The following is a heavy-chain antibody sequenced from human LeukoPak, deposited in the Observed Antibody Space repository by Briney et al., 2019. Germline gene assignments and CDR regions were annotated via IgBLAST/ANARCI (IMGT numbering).Heavy chain of an antibody. CDR1: GFTFNNYV. Sequence: GGSLTLSCAASGFTFNNYVMSWVCQAPGKGLEWVSSISASGGSTYYADSVKGRFTISTDNSKNTLYFQMNSLRAEGRAVYYCAKSRPECFEYVWGQGTLVTVSS. CDR3: AKSRPECFEYV. V-gene: IGHV3-23*01. D-gene: IGHD3-16*01. CDR2: ISASGGST. J-gene: IGHJ4*02.